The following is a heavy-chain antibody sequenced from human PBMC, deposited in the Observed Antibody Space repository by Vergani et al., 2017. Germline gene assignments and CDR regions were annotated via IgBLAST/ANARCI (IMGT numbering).Heavy chain of an antibody. CDR1: GGSINSHNYY. J-gene: IGHJ4*02. CDR3: ARGSCLGGSCYKPLLDY. D-gene: IGHD2-15*01. CDR2: IHTSGST. Sequence: QVQLQESGPGLAKPSQTLSLTCTVSGGSINSHNYYWSWIRQPAGKGLEWIGRIHTSGSTNYNPSLKSRVTMSEDTSKNQFSLNLTSVTAADTDVYFCARGSCLGGSCYKPLLDYWGQGILVTVSS. V-gene: IGHV4-61*02.